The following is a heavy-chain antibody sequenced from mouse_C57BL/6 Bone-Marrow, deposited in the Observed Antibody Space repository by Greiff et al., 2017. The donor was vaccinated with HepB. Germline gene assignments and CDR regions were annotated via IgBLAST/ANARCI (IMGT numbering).Heavy chain of an antibody. CDR3: SLDSSGYGFAY. Sequence: VQLQQPGAELVKPGASVKLSCKASGFNIKDYYMHWVKQRTEQGLEWIGRIDPEDGETKYAPKFKGKATITADTSSNTAYLQLSSLTSEDTAVYYCSLDSSGYGFAYWGQGTLFTVSA. J-gene: IGHJ3*01. CDR1: GFNIKDYY. D-gene: IGHD3-2*02. CDR2: IDPEDGET. V-gene: IGHV14-2*01.